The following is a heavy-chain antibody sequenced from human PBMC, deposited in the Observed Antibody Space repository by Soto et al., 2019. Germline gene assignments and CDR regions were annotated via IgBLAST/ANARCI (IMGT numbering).Heavy chain of an antibody. V-gene: IGHV4-31*03. CDR3: ARSVDP. CDR1: GGSISSGGYY. CDR2: IYYSGST. J-gene: IGHJ5*02. Sequence: QVQLQESGPGLVKPSQTLSLTCTVSGGSISSGGYYWSWIRQHPGKGLEWIGYIYYSGSTYYNPPPXSXSTISVDTAKNQSSLKLSSVTAADTAVYYCARSVDPWGQGTLVTVSS.